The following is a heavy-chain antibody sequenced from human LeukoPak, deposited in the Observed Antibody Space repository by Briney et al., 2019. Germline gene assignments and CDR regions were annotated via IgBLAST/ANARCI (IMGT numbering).Heavy chain of an antibody. Sequence: PSETLSLTCTVSGGSISSYYWSWIRQPAGKGLEWVGRIYTSGSTNYNPSLKSRVTMSVDTSKNQFSLKLSSVTAADTAVYYCARDPGGDCSSTSCYWVIGYWGQGTLVTVSS. D-gene: IGHD2-2*01. CDR3: ARDPGGDCSSTSCYWVIGY. CDR2: IYTSGST. V-gene: IGHV4-4*07. CDR1: GGSISSYY. J-gene: IGHJ4*02.